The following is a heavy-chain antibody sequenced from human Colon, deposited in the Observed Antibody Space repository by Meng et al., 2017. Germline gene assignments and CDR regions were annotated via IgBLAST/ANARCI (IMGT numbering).Heavy chain of an antibody. Sequence: EVQLLDSGGGLVQPGGSLSLSCAASGFTLSSYAMSWVRQTPGKGLEWVSNINSGGATHYADSVKGRFTISRDKNTLYLQMNSLRAEDTAIYYCAKSTYYRDSSNYYVFDYWGQGTLVTVSS. D-gene: IGHD3-22*01. CDR1: GFTLSSYA. CDR2: INSGGAT. J-gene: IGHJ4*02. V-gene: IGHV3-23*01. CDR3: AKSTYYRDSSNYYVFDY.